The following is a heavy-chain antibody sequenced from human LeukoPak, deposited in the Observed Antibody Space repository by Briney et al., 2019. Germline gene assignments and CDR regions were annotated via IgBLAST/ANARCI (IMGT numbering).Heavy chain of an antibody. V-gene: IGHV1-46*01. Sequence: ASVKVSCKASGYTFTSYYMHWVRPAPGQGLEWMGIINPSGGSTSYAQKFQGRVTMTRDTSTSTVYMELSSLRSEDTAVYYCARQSGSYGAFDIWGQGTMVTVSS. D-gene: IGHD1-26*01. CDR2: INPSGGST. J-gene: IGHJ3*02. CDR3: ARQSGSYGAFDI. CDR1: GYTFTSYY.